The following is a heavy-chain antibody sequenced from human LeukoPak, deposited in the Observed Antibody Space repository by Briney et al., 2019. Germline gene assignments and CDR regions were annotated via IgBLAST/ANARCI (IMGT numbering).Heavy chain of an antibody. V-gene: IGHV4-34*01. Sequence: PSETLSLTCAVYGGSFSGYYWSWIRQPPGKGLEWIGEINHSGSTNYNPSLKSRVTISVDTPKNQFSLKLSSVTAADTAVYYCARRFGGNTGRWRGNWFDPWGQGTLVTVSS. CDR2: INHSGST. CDR1: GGSFSGYY. J-gene: IGHJ5*02. D-gene: IGHD4-23*01. CDR3: ARRFGGNTGRWRGNWFDP.